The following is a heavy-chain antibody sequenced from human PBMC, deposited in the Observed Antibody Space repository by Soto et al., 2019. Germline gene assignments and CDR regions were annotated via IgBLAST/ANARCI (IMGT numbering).Heavy chain of an antibody. V-gene: IGHV3-9*01. Sequence: EVQLVESGGGLVQPGRSLRLSCAASGFTFDDYAMHWVRQAPGKGLEWVSGISWNSGSIGYADSVKGRFTISGDKAKNSLYLQMNSLRAEDTALYYCAKDKSRDGYNSFDYWGQGTLVTVSS. J-gene: IGHJ4*02. CDR1: GFTFDDYA. D-gene: IGHD5-12*01. CDR2: ISWNSGSI. CDR3: AKDKSRDGYNSFDY.